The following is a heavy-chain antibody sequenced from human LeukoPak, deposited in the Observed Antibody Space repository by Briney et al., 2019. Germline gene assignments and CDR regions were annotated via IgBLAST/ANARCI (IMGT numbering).Heavy chain of an antibody. V-gene: IGHV3-30*02. CDR3: AKDQHYRTSYYMDV. J-gene: IGHJ6*03. CDR1: GFIVSSNY. D-gene: IGHD3-3*02. Sequence: PGGSLRLSCAASGFIVSSNYMNWVRQAPGKGLEWVAFIRYDGSNKYYADSVKGRFTISRDNSKNTLYLQMNSLRAEDTAVYYCAKDQHYRTSYYMDVWGKGTTVTVSS. CDR2: IRYDGSNK.